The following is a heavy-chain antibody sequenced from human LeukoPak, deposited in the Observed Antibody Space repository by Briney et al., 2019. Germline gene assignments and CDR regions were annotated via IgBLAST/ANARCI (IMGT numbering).Heavy chain of an antibody. Sequence: GAPVKVSCKASGYTFTGYYMHWVRQAPGQGLEWMGWINPNSGGTNYAQKFQGRVTMTRDTSISTAYMELSRLRSDDTAVYYCARELPVNDAFDIWGQGTMVTVSS. D-gene: IGHD1-26*01. J-gene: IGHJ3*02. V-gene: IGHV1-2*02. CDR1: GYTFTGYY. CDR2: INPNSGGT. CDR3: ARELPVNDAFDI.